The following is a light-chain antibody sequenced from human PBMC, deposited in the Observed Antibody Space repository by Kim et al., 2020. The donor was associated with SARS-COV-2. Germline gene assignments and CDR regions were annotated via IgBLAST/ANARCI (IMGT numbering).Light chain of an antibody. CDR3: QQYGGSPTT. Sequence: SPGERGTLSCRASQSVICNCLVWSQQKVGHAPRLLLYGVSRRAAGIPDRFSGGGSGTAFTLTISRLEPEDFSVYYCQQYGGSPTTFGQGTRLEIK. CDR1: QSVICNC. CDR2: GVS. V-gene: IGKV3-20*01. J-gene: IGKJ5*01.